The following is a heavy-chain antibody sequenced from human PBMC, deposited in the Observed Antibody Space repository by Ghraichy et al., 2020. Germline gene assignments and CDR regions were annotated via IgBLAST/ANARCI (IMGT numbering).Heavy chain of an antibody. V-gene: IGHV4-39*01. CDR1: GGSISSSSYY. J-gene: IGHJ6*03. D-gene: IGHD6-13*01. CDR3: ARMQQHYYMDV. CDR2: IYYSGST. Sequence: SETLSLTCTVSGGSISSSSYYWGWIRQPPGKGLEWIGSIYYSGSTYYNPSLKSRVTISVDTSKNQFSLKLSSVTAADTAVYYCARMQQHYYMDVWGKGTTVTVSS.